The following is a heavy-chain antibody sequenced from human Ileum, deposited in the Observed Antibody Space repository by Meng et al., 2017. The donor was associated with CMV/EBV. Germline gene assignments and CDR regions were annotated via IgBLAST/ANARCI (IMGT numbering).Heavy chain of an antibody. D-gene: IGHD1-26*01. CDR1: GFTFSTYS. Sequence: GESLKISCAASGFTFSTYSMNWVRQAPGKGLEWVSYISGSSNTIYYGDSVKGRVTISRDNAKNSLYLQMNSLSAEDTAVYYCARGLVGAPNYFDSWGQGTLVTVSS. CDR3: ARGLVGAPNYFDS. J-gene: IGHJ5*01. V-gene: IGHV3-48*04. CDR2: ISGSSNTI.